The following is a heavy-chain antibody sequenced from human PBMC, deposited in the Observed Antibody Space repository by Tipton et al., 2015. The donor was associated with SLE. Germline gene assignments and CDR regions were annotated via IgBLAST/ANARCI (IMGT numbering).Heavy chain of an antibody. D-gene: IGHD3-16*01. CDR3: TRGGEARGVVYFQH. V-gene: IGHV1-18*01. J-gene: IGHJ1*01. CDR2: INAYYGYT. CDR1: GYTFIDFG. Sequence: QLVQSGAEVKEPGASVKVSCKAFGYTFIDFGISWVRQAPGQGLEWMGWINAYYGYTEYAQKVQGRVTLTTDTSTSTAYMELRSLTSDDTAVYYCTRGGEARGVVYFQHWGQGTLVTVSS.